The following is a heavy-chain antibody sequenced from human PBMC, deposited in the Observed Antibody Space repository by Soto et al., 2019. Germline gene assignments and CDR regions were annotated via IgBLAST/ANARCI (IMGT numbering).Heavy chain of an antibody. CDR1: GFTFSDYQ. Sequence: QVQLVESGGGLVRPGGSLRLSCAASGFTFSDYQMSWIRQAPGTGLEWVSYIRSSGRTIYYADSVKGRFTISRDNAKNALYLQMNSLRAEETAVYYCARGRPDYYGMDVWGQGTTVTVSS. J-gene: IGHJ6*02. CDR3: ARGRPDYYGMDV. CDR2: IRSSGRTI. V-gene: IGHV3-11*01.